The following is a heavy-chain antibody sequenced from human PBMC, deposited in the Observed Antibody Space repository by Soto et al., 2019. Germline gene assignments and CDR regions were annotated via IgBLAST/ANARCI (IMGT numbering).Heavy chain of an antibody. CDR1: GYTFTSYA. Sequence: ASVKVSCKASGYTFTSYAMHWVRQAPGQRLEWMGWINAGNGNTKYSQKFQGRVTITRDTSASTAYMELSSLRSEDTAVYYCADQNGPTLEWLLGNYGIDVWGQGNTVTVS. J-gene: IGHJ6*02. D-gene: IGHD3-3*01. CDR2: INAGNGNT. CDR3: ADQNGPTLEWLLGNYGIDV. V-gene: IGHV1-3*01.